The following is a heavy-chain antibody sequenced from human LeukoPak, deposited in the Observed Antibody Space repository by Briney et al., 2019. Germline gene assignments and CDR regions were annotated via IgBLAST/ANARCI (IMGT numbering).Heavy chain of an antibody. CDR2: ISGSGGST. CDR3: ARTYYYDSSGFY. V-gene: IGHV3-23*01. D-gene: IGHD3-22*01. Sequence: GGSLRLSCAASGFTFSSYAMSWVRQAPGKGLEWVSAISGSGGSTYYADSVKGRFTISRDNAKNSLYLQMNSLRDEDTAVYYCARTYYYDSSGFYWGQGTLVTVSS. J-gene: IGHJ4*02. CDR1: GFTFSSYA.